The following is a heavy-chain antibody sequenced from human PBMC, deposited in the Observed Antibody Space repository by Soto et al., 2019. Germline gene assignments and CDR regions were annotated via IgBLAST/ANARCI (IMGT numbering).Heavy chain of an antibody. V-gene: IGHV4-59*01. Sequence: PSETLSLTCTVSGGSISSYYWSWIRQPPGKGLEWIGYIYYSGSTNYNPSLKSRVTISVDTSKNQFSLKLSSVTAADTAVYYCASVYCSGGSCPIDYWGRGTPVTVSS. D-gene: IGHD2-15*01. CDR3: ASVYCSGGSCPIDY. J-gene: IGHJ4*02. CDR1: GGSISSYY. CDR2: IYYSGST.